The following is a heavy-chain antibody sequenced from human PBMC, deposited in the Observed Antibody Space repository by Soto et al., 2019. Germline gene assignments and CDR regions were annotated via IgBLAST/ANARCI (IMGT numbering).Heavy chain of an antibody. Sequence: EVQLLESGGGLVQPGGSLTLSCVASGFTFSSYAMSWVRQAPGKGLEWVSAISGSDGSPYYADSVKGRFTISRDNSKNTLYLQMNSLRAEDTAVYYCAKDSRVTMVRGVIIPPGYWGQGTLVTVSS. CDR1: GFTFSSYA. J-gene: IGHJ4*02. V-gene: IGHV3-23*01. CDR2: ISGSDGSP. CDR3: AKDSRVTMVRGVIIPPGY. D-gene: IGHD3-10*01.